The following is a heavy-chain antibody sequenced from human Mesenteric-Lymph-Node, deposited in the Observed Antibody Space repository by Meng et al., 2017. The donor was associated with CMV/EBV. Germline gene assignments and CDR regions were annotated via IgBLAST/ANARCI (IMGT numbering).Heavy chain of an antibody. CDR1: AFTFSSYG. V-gene: IGHV3-21*01. J-gene: IGHJ5*02. D-gene: IGHD2-2*01. CDR2: ISSGSNYI. Sequence: GESLKISCAASAFTFSSYGMTWVRQAPGKGLEWASSISSGSNYIYYADSVKGRFTISRDNAKNSLYLQMNSLRVEDTAVYYCARDELRYCSDTSCYEALTGQRGWFDPWGQGTLVTVSS. CDR3: ARDELRYCSDTSCYEALTGQRGWFDP.